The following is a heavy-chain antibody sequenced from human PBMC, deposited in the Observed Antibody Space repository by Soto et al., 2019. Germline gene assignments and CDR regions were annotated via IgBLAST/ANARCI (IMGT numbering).Heavy chain of an antibody. CDR2: IYGSGRDI. CDR3: AKDAVYNDGLWLMDH. V-gene: IGHV3-23*05. CDR1: GLPHSSFA. Sequence: EVQLLESGGGLVQPGGSLRLSCTASGLPHSSFAMMWVRQAPGKGLECVSGIYGSGRDIEYADSVKGRFTISRDNSKNTVYLQMTDLRADDTAVYYCAKDAVYNDGLWLMDHWGQGTQVTVSS. J-gene: IGHJ4*02. D-gene: IGHD2-21*01.